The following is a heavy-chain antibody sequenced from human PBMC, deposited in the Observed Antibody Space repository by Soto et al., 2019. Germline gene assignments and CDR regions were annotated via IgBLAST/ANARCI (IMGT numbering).Heavy chain of an antibody. D-gene: IGHD2-21*01. J-gene: IGHJ4*02. CDR1: GGSISSGGYY. CDR2: IYYSGST. V-gene: IGHV4-31*03. CDR3: ARRPGCVATFDY. Sequence: SETLSLTCTVSGGSISSGGYYWSWFRQHPGKGLEWIGYIYYSGSTYYNPSLKSRVTMSVDTSKNQFSLKLSSVTAADTAVYYCARRPGCVATFDYWGQGTLVTVSS.